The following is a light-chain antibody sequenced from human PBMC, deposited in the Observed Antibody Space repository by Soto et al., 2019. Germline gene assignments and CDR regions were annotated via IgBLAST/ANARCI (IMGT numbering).Light chain of an antibody. V-gene: IGKV3-11*01. J-gene: IGKJ3*01. CDR3: QQRSNWPHT. Sequence: EIVLTQSPATLSLSPGERATLSCRASQSVSSYLAWYQQKPGRAPWLLIYDASNRATGIPARFSGSGSGTDFTLTISSLAPEDFAVYYCQQRSNWPHTFGPGTKVDIK. CDR2: DAS. CDR1: QSVSSY.